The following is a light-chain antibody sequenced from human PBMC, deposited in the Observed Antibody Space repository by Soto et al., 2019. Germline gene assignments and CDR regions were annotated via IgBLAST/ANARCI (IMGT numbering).Light chain of an antibody. CDR2: GAS. CDR1: QSVNSIY. Sequence: ESVLTQSPGTLSLYTGERATLSCRASQSVNSIYLAWYQQKPVQAPRLLISGASSRATGIPDRFSGSGSATDFTLTISRLEPEDFAVYYCPPYGSSPWTFGQGTKVDI. J-gene: IGKJ1*01. V-gene: IGKV3-20*01. CDR3: PPYGSSPWT.